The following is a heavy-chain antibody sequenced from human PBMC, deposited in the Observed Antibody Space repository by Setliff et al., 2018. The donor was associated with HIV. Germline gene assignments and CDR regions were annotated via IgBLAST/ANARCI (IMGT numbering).Heavy chain of an antibody. Sequence: GFSFSRHYMHWVRQAPGEGLEWVAMINPSDGIPSYAQKFQDRVVVTRDTSRSIVYMELSSLLSEDTAVYFCTRAFPPMIPAAFDIWGLGTLVTVSS. J-gene: IGHJ3*02. V-gene: IGHV1-46*01. CDR3: TRAFPPMIPAAFDI. D-gene: IGHD3-16*01. CDR1: GFSFSRHY. CDR2: INPSDGIP.